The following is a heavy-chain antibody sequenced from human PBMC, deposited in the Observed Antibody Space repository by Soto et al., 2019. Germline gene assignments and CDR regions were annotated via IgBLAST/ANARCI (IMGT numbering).Heavy chain of an antibody. D-gene: IGHD3-9*01. CDR3: ARGRTYYDILTGYPGNWFDP. CDR2: IYYSGST. J-gene: IGHJ5*02. Sequence: PSETLSLTCTVSGGSISSGDYYWSWIRQPPGKGLEWIGYIYYSGSTYYNPSLKSRVTISVDTSKNQFSLKLSSVTAADTALYYCARGRTYYDILTGYPGNWFDPWGQGTLVTVSS. CDR1: GGSISSGDYY. V-gene: IGHV4-30-4*01.